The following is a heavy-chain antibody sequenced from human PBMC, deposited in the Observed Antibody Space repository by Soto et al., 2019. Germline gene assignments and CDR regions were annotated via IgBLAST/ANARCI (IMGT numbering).Heavy chain of an antibody. CDR3: TRDSSPTVTADS. CDR1: GFTVSGSY. J-gene: IGHJ4*02. D-gene: IGHD4-17*01. Sequence: EVQLVESGGGLVQPGGSLRLSCAAFGFTVSGSYMTWVRQAPGKGLEWVSVMYSGGSTYYADSVKGRFTVSRDTSKNTLYLQMNNLRAEDTAVYYCTRDSSPTVTADSWGQGTLVTVPS. V-gene: IGHV3-66*01. CDR2: MYSGGST.